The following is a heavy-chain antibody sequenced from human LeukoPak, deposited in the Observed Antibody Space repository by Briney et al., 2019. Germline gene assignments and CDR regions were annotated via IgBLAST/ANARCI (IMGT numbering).Heavy chain of an antibody. CDR2: ISYDGSNK. CDR1: GFTFSSYG. V-gene: IGHV3-30*18. CDR3: AKDMYYYESSGVRFNYYVMDV. J-gene: IGHJ6*02. Sequence: QTGGSLRLSCAASGFTFSSYGMHWVRQAPGKGLEWVAVISYDGSNKYYADSVKGRFTISRDNSKNTLYLQMNSLRAEDTAVYYCAKDMYYYESSGVRFNYYVMDVWGQGTTVTVSS. D-gene: IGHD3-22*01.